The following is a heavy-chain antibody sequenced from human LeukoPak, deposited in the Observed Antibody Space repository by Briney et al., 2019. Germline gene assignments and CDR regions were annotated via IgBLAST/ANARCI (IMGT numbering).Heavy chain of an antibody. CDR3: ARDKREGTALDS. D-gene: IGHD1-1*01. CDR2: ITSSSTYT. CDR1: GFTFSDYY. V-gene: IGHV3-11*05. J-gene: IGHJ4*02. Sequence: PGGSLRLSCAASGFTFSDYYMTWIRQAPGKGLEWVPYITSSSTYTKYADSVEGRFTISRDDAKRSVYLQMNSLRAEDTAVYYCARDKREGTALDSWGQGTLVTVSS.